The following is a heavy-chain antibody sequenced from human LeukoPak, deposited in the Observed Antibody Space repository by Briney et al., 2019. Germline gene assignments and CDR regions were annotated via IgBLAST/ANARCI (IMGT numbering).Heavy chain of an antibody. D-gene: IGHD2-15*01. CDR3: GRDSGGTVDS. J-gene: IGHJ4*02. V-gene: IGHV4-59*01. Sequence: SETLSLTCIVSGGSISNYYWSWVRQPPGKGLEWIGDIYYSGSTNYNPSLKSRVTISVDTSKNQFSLKVSSVTAADTAVYYCGRDSGGTVDSWGQGTLVTVSS. CDR2: IYYSGST. CDR1: GGSISNYY.